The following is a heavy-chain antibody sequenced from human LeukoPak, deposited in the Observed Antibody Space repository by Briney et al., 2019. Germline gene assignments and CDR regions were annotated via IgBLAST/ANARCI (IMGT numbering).Heavy chain of an antibody. Sequence: ASVKVSCKASGYTFITYDSNWVRQATGQGLEWMGWMNPNSGNTGYAQKFQGRVTMTRNTSISTAYMELSSLRSEDTAVYYCARDLHPGLTGYFDYWGQGTLVTVSS. CDR1: GYTFITYD. V-gene: IGHV1-8*01. CDR2: MNPNSGNT. D-gene: IGHD1-14*01. J-gene: IGHJ4*02. CDR3: ARDLHPGLTGYFDY.